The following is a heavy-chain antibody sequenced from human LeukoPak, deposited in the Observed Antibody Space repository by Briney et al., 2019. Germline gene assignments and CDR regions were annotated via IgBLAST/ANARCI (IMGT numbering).Heavy chain of an antibody. CDR1: GFTFSIYA. CDR2: VSGSGHST. Sequence: GGSLRLSCAASGFTFSIYAMSWVRQAPGKGLEWVSTVSGSGHSTFYADSVKGRFTISRDNSKNTLYLQMNSLRAEDTAVYYCAKEKMATTFDYWGQGTLVTVSS. CDR3: AKEKMATTFDY. J-gene: IGHJ4*02. V-gene: IGHV3-23*01. D-gene: IGHD5-24*01.